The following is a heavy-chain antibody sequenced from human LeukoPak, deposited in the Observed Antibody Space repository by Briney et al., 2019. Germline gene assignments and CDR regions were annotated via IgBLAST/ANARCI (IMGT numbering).Heavy chain of an antibody. CDR3: ANVVVPGYFDL. V-gene: IGHV4-39*07. CDR1: GGSISSSSYY. J-gene: IGHJ4*02. D-gene: IGHD2-2*01. CDR2: IYYYGTT. Sequence: SETLSLICTVSGGSISSSSYYWGWIRQPPGKGLEWIGSIYYYGTTYYNPSLKSRVTLSLDTSNNQFSLRLRSVTAADTALYYCANVVVPGYFDLWGQGTLVTVSS.